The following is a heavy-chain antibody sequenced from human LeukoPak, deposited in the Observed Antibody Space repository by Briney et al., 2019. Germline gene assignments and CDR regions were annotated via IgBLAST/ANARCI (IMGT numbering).Heavy chain of an antibody. J-gene: IGHJ6*03. V-gene: IGHV1-69*05. D-gene: IGHD5-12*01. CDR3: ARVSDESTPRGYSGYYYYYMDV. CDR2: IIPIFGTA. Sequence: SVKVSCKASGGTFSSYAISWVRQAPGQGLEWMGGIIPIFGTANYAQKFQGRVTITTDGSTSTAYMELSSLRSEDTAVYYCARVSDESTPRGYSGYYYYYMDVWGKGTTVTVSS. CDR1: GGTFSSYA.